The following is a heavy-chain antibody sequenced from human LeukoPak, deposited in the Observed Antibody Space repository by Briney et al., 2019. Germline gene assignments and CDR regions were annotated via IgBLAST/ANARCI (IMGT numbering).Heavy chain of an antibody. CDR2: ITPILGIA. V-gene: IGHV1-69*04. CDR3: ARDQDYDILTGYSDYYYGMDV. Sequence: ASVKVSCKASGGTFSSYAISWVRQAPGQGLEWMGRITPILGIANYAQKFQGRVTITADKSTSTAYMELSSLRSEDTAVYYCARDQDYDILTGYSDYYYGMDVWGQGTTVTVSS. J-gene: IGHJ6*02. CDR1: GGTFSSYA. D-gene: IGHD3-9*01.